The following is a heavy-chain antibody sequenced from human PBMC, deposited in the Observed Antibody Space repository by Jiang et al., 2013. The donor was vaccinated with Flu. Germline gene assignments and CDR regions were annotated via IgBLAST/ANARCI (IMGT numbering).Heavy chain of an antibody. CDR1: GYGFASYW. V-gene: IGHV5-51*01. Sequence: GAEVKKPGESLKISCKGSGYGFASYWIAWVRQTPGKGLEWMGIIYPDDAATRYSPPFEGQVSISADKSISTAYLQWSNLKASDTAMYFCGSGTSTSVLGGLEYWGQGSLVFVSS. J-gene: IGHJ4*02. D-gene: IGHD2-2*01. CDR2: IYPDDAAT. CDR3: GSGTSTSVLGGLEY.